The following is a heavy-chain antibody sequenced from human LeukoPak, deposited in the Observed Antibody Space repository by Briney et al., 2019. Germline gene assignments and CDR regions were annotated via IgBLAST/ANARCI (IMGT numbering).Heavy chain of an antibody. Sequence: GGSLRLSCAASGFTFSSYAMSWVRQAPGKGLEXXXXXXXCGGSTYYADSVKGRFTISRDNSKNTLFLQMNSLRAEDTAVYYCAKGDDFWSGPGLNWFDPWGQGTLVTVSS. CDR1: GFTFSSYA. CDR3: AKGDDFWSGPGLNWFDP. CDR2: XXXCGGST. V-gene: IGHV3-23*01. J-gene: IGHJ5*02. D-gene: IGHD3-3*01.